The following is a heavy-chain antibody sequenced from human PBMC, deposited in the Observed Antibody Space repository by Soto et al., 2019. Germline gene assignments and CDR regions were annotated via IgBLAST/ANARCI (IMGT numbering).Heavy chain of an antibody. Sequence: QVQLVESGGGVVQPVRSLRLSCAVSGFSFNNYGFHWVRQAPGKGLERVALIWYDGSKTDYGDSVKGRFTISRDTSKRYLQMNSLRVEDTAVYYGARDPATVTSSFYYWGQGTMVSVSS. J-gene: IGHJ4*02. D-gene: IGHD4-17*01. V-gene: IGHV3-33*01. CDR3: ARDPATVTSSFYY. CDR2: IWYDGSKT. CDR1: GFSFNNYG.